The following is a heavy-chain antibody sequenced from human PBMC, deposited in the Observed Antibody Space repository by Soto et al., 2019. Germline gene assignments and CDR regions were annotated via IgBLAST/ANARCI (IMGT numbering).Heavy chain of an antibody. J-gene: IGHJ4*02. V-gene: IGHV1-46*01. D-gene: IGHD3-22*01. CDR3: ASVDYDSSGYYHYYFDY. Sequence: AASVKVSCKASGYTFTSYYMHWVRQAPGQGLEWMGIINPSGGSTSYAQKFQGRVTMTRDTSTSTVYMELSSLRSEDTAVYYCASVDYDSSGYYHYYFDYWGQGTLVTVSS. CDR1: GYTFTSYY. CDR2: INPSGGST.